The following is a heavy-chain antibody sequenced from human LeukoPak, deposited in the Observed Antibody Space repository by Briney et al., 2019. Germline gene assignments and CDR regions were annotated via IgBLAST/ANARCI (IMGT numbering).Heavy chain of an antibody. Sequence: GGSLRLSCAASGFTFTNYSMSWVRQAPGKGLEWVANINQGGSAKYYADSVRGRVTISRDNAKNTLYLQMSSLRAEDTAVYYYATESHSHGSGSYYNKGADHWGQGTLVTVSS. CDR3: ATESHSHGSGSYYNKGADH. D-gene: IGHD3-10*01. CDR1: GFTFTNYS. J-gene: IGHJ4*02. V-gene: IGHV3-7*01. CDR2: INQGGSAK.